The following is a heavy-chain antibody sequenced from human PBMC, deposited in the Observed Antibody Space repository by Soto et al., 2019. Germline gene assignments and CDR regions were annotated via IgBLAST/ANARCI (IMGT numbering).Heavy chain of an antibody. V-gene: IGHV4-61*08. Sequence: SETLSLTCTVSGASITSDDYYWSWILQPPGKGLEWIGYIYYSGLSNYNPSLKSRVTMSVDTPKDQFSLSLKSLTAADTAVYYCARVGVGIGNHFDTWGQGTLVTVSS. CDR3: ARVGVGIGNHFDT. CDR2: IYYSGLS. CDR1: GASITSDDYY. J-gene: IGHJ4*02. D-gene: IGHD1-26*01.